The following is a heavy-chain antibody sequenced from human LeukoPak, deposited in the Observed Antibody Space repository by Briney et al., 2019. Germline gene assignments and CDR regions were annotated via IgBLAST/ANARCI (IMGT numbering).Heavy chain of an antibody. CDR3: ARDYYDSSGYHYFDY. Sequence: GGTLRLSCAGSGFPFSIYGMNWVRQAPGKGLEWVSSISSSSSYIYYADSVKGRFTISRDNAKNSLYLQMNSLRAEDTAVYYCARDYYDSSGYHYFDYWGQGTLVTVSS. V-gene: IGHV3-21*01. D-gene: IGHD3-22*01. J-gene: IGHJ4*02. CDR2: ISSSSSYI. CDR1: GFPFSIYG.